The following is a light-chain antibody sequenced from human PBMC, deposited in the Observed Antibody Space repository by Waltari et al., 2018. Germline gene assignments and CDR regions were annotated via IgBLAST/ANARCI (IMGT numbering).Light chain of an antibody. Sequence: DIQMTQSPSTLSASVGDRVTITCRASQSLSSWLAWYQQQPGKAPKLLIYKASSLESGVPSRFSGSGSGTEFTLTISCLQPDDFATYYCQQYNSYSGFTFGPGTKVDIK. CDR2: KAS. CDR3: QQYNSYSGFT. J-gene: IGKJ3*01. CDR1: QSLSSW. V-gene: IGKV1-5*03.